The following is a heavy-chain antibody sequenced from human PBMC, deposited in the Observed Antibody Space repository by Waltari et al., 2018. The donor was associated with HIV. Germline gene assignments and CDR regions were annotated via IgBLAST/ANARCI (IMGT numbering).Heavy chain of an antibody. CDR3: ARVQTTYYDSSGYFDY. CDR1: GGPISSYY. Sequence: QVQLQESGQGLVKPSETLSLTCTVSGGPISSYYWSWIRQPPGKGLEWIGRIYTSGSTNYNPSLKSRVTMSVDTSKNQFSLKLSSVTAADTAVYYCARVQTTYYDSSGYFDYWGQGTLVTVSS. J-gene: IGHJ4*02. CDR2: IYTSGST. D-gene: IGHD3-22*01. V-gene: IGHV4-4*07.